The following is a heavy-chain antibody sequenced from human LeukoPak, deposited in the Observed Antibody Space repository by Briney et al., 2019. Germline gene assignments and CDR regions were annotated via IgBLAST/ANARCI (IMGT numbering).Heavy chain of an antibody. CDR3: ARSNHVLDY. Sequence: GGSLRLSCAASGFTFSSHWMHWVRQAPGKGLVWVSRISNDESITTYADSVKGRFTISRDNAKNTPYLQMNTLRAEDTAVYYCARSNHVLDYWGQGTLVTVSS. D-gene: IGHD2/OR15-2a*01. J-gene: IGHJ4*02. CDR2: ISNDESIT. CDR1: GFTFSSHW. V-gene: IGHV3-74*01.